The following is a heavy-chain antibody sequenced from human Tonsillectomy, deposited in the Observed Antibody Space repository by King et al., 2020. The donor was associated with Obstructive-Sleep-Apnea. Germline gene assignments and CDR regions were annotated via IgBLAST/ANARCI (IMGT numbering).Heavy chain of an antibody. CDR1: GFSLSTSGVG. J-gene: IGHJ4*02. D-gene: IGHD6-19*01. Sequence: TLKESGPTLVKPTQNLTLTCTFSGFSLSTSGVGVGWIRQPPGKALEWLALIYWDVCKAYSPFLKTRLTIPKSTTENQVVFKMTNMEPVDTATYYCAHRSSGGPSRVDYWGQGTLVTVSS. CDR2: IYWDVCK. CDR3: AHRSSGGPSRVDY. V-gene: IGHV2-5*02.